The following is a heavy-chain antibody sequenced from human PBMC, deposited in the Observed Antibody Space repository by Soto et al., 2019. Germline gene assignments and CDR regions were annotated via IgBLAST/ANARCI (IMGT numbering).Heavy chain of an antibody. D-gene: IGHD2-15*01. CDR2: IYYSGST. CDR1: GGSISSGDYY. CDR3: AGDIGYCSGGSCYGYFDY. Sequence: SETLSLTFTVSGGSISSGDYYWSWIRQPPGKGLEWIGYIYYSGSTYYNPSLKSRVTISVDTSKNQFSLKLSSVTAADTAVYYCAGDIGYCSGGSCYGYFDYWGQGTLVTVSS. J-gene: IGHJ4*02. V-gene: IGHV4-30-4*01.